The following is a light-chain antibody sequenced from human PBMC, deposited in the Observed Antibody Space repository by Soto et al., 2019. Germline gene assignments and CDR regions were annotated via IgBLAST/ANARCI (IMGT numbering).Light chain of an antibody. V-gene: IGKV3-20*01. CDR1: QSVSSSY. CDR2: GAS. CDR3: QQYGSSPPYT. Sequence: DIVLTQSPGTLSLSPGERATLSCRASQSVSSSYLAWYQQKPGQAPRLRIYGASSRATGIPDRFSGSGSGTDFTLTISRLEPEDFAVYYCQQYGSSPPYTCGQGTKLEIK. J-gene: IGKJ2*01.